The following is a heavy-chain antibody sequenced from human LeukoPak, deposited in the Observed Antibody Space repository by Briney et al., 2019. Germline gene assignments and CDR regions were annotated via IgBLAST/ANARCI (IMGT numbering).Heavy chain of an antibody. J-gene: IGHJ4*02. V-gene: IGHV1-8*03. CDR1: GYTFTSYD. CDR2: MNPNSGNT. CDR3: AKWVAGTPSSDY. D-gene: IGHD6-19*01. Sequence: AASVKVSCKASGYTFTSYDINWVRQATGQGLEWMGWMNPNSGNTGYAQKFQGRITITRNTSIRTAYMELSSLRPGDTAVYYCAKWVAGTPSSDYWGQGTLVTVSS.